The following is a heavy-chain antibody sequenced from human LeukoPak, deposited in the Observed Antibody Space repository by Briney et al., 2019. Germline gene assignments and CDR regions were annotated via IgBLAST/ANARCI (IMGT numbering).Heavy chain of an antibody. V-gene: IGHV3-15*01. Sequence: GGSLRLSCAASGCTFSNAWMSWVRQAPGKGLEWVGRIKSKTDGGTTDYAAPVKGRFTISRDDSKNTLYLQMNSLKTEDTAVYYYTTGSMITFGGVIVTRHAFDIWGQGTMVTVSS. J-gene: IGHJ3*02. CDR3: TTGSMITFGGVIVTRHAFDI. D-gene: IGHD3-16*02. CDR2: IKSKTDGGTT. CDR1: GCTFSNAW.